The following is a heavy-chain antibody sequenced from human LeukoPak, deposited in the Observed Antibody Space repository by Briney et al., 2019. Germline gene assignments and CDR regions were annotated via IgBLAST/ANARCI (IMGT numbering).Heavy chain of an antibody. CDR3: ARVNRIMITFGGDFDY. J-gene: IGHJ4*02. CDR1: GFTFSNHG. V-gene: IGHV3-23*01. Sequence: PGGSLRLSCAASGFTFSNHGMNWVRQAPGKGLEWVSGISPSADIKYYADSVKGRFTISRDNSKNTLYLQMNSLRAEDTAVYYCARVNRIMITFGGDFDYWGQGTLVTVSS. CDR2: ISPSADIK. D-gene: IGHD3-16*01.